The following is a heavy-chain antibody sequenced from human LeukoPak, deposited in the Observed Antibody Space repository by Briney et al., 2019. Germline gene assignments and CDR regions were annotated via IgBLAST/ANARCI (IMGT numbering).Heavy chain of an antibody. J-gene: IGHJ6*02. V-gene: IGHV3-21*01. CDR2: ISSSSSYI. Sequence: GGSLRLSCAASGFTFSSYSMNWVRQAPGKGLEWVSSISSSSSYIYYADSVKGRFTISRDNAKNSLYLQMNSLRAEDTAVYYCARDKDTAMVYYYYYGMGVWGQGTTVTVSS. D-gene: IGHD5-18*01. CDR3: ARDKDTAMVYYYYYGMGV. CDR1: GFTFSSYS.